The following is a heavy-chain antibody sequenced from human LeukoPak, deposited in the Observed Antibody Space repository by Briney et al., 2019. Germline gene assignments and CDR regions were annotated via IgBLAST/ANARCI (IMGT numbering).Heavy chain of an antibody. J-gene: IGHJ4*02. V-gene: IGHV1-8*01. D-gene: IGHD2-15*01. CDR1: GYTFTSYD. CDR2: MNPNSGNT. Sequence: ASVKVSCKASGYTFTSYDINWVRQATGQGLEWTGWMNPNSGNTGYAQKFQGRVTMTRNTSISTAYMELSSLRSEDTAVYYCARGRIVGRTRDFDYWGQGTLVTVSS. CDR3: ARGRIVGRTRDFDY.